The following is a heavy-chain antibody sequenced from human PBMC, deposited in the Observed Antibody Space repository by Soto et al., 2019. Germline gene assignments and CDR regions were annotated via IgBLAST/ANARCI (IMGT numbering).Heavy chain of an antibody. CDR2: ISSSGSTT. V-gene: IGHV3-11*01. CDR3: ARVSSSWNQYGMDV. D-gene: IGHD6-19*01. J-gene: IGHJ6*02. CDR1: GFSLSDYY. Sequence: GGSLRLSCAASGFSLSDYYMSWIRQAPGEGLEWVSYISSSGSTTHYADSVKGRFTISKDNAKNSVYLQMNSLRAEDTAVYYCARVSSSWNQYGMDVWGQGTTVTVSS.